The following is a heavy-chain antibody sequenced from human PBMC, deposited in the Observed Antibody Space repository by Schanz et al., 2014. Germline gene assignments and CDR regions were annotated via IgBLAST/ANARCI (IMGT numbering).Heavy chain of an antibody. CDR1: GDSISGSY. CDR3: ARARFTGYYMDV. D-gene: IGHD3-9*01. J-gene: IGHJ6*02. V-gene: IGHV4-59*01. Sequence: QVQLQESGPGLVKPSETLSLTCTVSGDSISGSYWSWIRQPPGKGLEWIGYIYYSGSTDYNPSLKSRVTMSVAKTKKQFSLKLRSVTAADTAVYSCARARFTGYYMDVWGQGTAVTVSS. CDR2: IYYSGST.